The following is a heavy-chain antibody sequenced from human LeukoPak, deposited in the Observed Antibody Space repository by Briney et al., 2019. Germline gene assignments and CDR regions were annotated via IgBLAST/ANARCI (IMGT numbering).Heavy chain of an antibody. D-gene: IGHD3-10*01. J-gene: IGHJ6*02. Sequence: SETLSLTCAVSGGSISSSKWWSWVRQPPGTGLEWIGEIYHSGSTNYNPSLKSRVTISVDKSKNHFSLKLNSMTAADTAVYYCASLASPGYYYYGMDVWGQGTTVTVSS. CDR2: IYHSGST. CDR1: GGSISSSKW. V-gene: IGHV4-4*02. CDR3: ASLASPGYYYYGMDV.